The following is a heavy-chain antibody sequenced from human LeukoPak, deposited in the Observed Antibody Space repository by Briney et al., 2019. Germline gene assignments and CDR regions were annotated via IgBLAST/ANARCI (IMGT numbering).Heavy chain of an antibody. D-gene: IGHD3-3*01. CDR2: IYYSGST. CDR1: GGSISSYY. CDR3: ARGNGLRFLEWLLPFDP. V-gene: IGHV4-59*01. Sequence: SETLSLTCTVSGGSISSYYWSWIRQPPGKGLEWIGYIYYSGSTYYNPSLKSRVTISVDTSKNQFSLKLSSVTAADTAVYYCARGNGLRFLEWLLPFDPWGQGTLVTVSS. J-gene: IGHJ5*02.